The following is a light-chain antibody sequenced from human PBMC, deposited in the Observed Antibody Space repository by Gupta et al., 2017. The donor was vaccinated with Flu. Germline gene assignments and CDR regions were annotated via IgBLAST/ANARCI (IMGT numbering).Light chain of an antibody. CDR2: STS. CDR1: QSTTTR. J-gene: IGKJ2*01. CDR3: QQSEKMPRA. V-gene: IGKV1-39*01. Sequence: GDRATITCRVSQSTTTRLNWDQQTSVKAPKLLIYSTSTVQSGVPSTSRGSGSGTDSTLTISRLLPEDVAQYYCQQSEKMPRAFGQETKLEIK.